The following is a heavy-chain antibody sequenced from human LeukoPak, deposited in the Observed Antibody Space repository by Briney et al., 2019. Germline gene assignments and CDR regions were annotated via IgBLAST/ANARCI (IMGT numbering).Heavy chain of an antibody. J-gene: IGHJ3*02. CDR2: IYYSGST. D-gene: IGHD3-22*01. CDR1: GGSISSYY. CDR3: ARAPTMIGDAFDI. Sequence: SETLSLTCTVSGGSISSYYWSWIRQPPGKGLECIGYIYYSGSTNYNPSLKSRVTISVDTSKNQFSLKLSSVTAADTAVYYCARAPTMIGDAFDIWGQGTMVTVSS. V-gene: IGHV4-59*01.